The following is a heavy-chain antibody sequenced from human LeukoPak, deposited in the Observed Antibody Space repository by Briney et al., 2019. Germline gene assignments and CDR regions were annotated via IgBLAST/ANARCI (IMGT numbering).Heavy chain of an antibody. V-gene: IGHV3-21*01. J-gene: IGHJ4*02. CDR2: INSNSDYI. CDR1: GFTFSIYS. D-gene: IGHD4-17*01. CDR3: AREVLTGDPGY. Sequence: GGSLRLSCAASGFTFSIYSMTWVRQAPGKGLEWVSAINSNSDYIYYADSVKGRFTISRDNAKNSLYLQMNSLRVEDTAVYFCAREVLTGDPGYWGQGTLVTVSS.